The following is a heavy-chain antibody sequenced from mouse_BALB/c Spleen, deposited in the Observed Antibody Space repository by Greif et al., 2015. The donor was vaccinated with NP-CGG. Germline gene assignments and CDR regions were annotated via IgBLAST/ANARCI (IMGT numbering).Heavy chain of an antibody. V-gene: IGHV1-82*01. Sequence: VQLQQSGPELVKPGASVKISCKASGYAFSSSWMNWVKQRPGQGLEWIGRIYPGDGDTNYNGKFKGKATLTADKSSSTAYMQLSSLTSVDSAVYFCARSDSTWFAYWGQGTLVTVSA. J-gene: IGHJ3*01. CDR1: GYAFSSSW. CDR3: ARSDSTWFAY. CDR2: IYPGDGDT.